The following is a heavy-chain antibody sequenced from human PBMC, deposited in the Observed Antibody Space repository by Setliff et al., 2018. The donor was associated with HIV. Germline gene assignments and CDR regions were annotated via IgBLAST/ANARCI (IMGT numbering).Heavy chain of an antibody. D-gene: IGHD2-15*01. Sequence: GGSLRLSCAASGFTFSSYAMSWVRQAPGKGLQWVSAIDPTGTYTYYADAVKGRFTISRDNSKNTLYLQMNSLRAEDTAVYYCAKGKSSLTPNAFDIWGQGTMVTVSS. J-gene: IGHJ3*02. CDR3: AKGKSSLTPNAFDI. V-gene: IGHV3-23*05. CDR2: IDPTGTYT. CDR1: GFTFSSYA.